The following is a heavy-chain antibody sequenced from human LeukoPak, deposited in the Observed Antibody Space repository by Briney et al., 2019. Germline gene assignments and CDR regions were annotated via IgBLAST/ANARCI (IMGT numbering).Heavy chain of an antibody. J-gene: IGHJ4*02. CDR3: ARQTGSGLFILP. D-gene: IGHD3/OR15-3a*01. CDR2: MYHSGST. V-gene: IGHV4-38-2*02. CDR1: GYSISSGHY. Sequence: SETLSLTCTVSGYSISSGHYWGWIRQPPGKGLEWIGSMYHSGSTYYNPSLKSQVSISIDTSKNQFSLRLTSVTAADTAVYYCARQTGSGLFILPGGQGTLVTVSS.